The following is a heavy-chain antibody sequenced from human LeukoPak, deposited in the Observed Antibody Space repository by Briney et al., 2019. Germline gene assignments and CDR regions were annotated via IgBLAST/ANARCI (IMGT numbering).Heavy chain of an antibody. Sequence: GASVKVSCKASGYTFTSYDINWVRQATGQGLEWMGWMNPNSGNTGYAQKFQGIVTMTRNTSISTAYMELSSLRSEDTAVYYCARGRGYSYGLYRSEIDYWGQGTLVTVSS. CDR2: MNPNSGNT. D-gene: IGHD5-18*01. V-gene: IGHV1-8*01. CDR3: ARGRGYSYGLYRSEIDY. J-gene: IGHJ4*02. CDR1: GYTFTSYD.